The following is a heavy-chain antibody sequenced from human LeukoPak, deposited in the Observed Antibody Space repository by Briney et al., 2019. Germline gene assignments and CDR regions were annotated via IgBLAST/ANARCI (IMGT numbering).Heavy chain of an antibody. CDR1: GYTFTGYY. CDR3: ARGYGDYGAFDI. D-gene: IGHD4-17*01. CDR2: INPNSGVT. J-gene: IGHJ3*02. V-gene: IGHV1-2*02. Sequence: ASVKVSCKASGYTFTGYYMHWVRQAPGQGLEWMGWINPNSGVTNYAQKFQGRVTMTRDTSISTAYMELSRLRSDDTAVYYCARGYGDYGAFDIWGQGTMVTVSS.